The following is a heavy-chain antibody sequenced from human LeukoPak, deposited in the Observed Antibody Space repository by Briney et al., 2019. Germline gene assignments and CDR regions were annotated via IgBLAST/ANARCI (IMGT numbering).Heavy chain of an antibody. D-gene: IGHD5-18*01. CDR2: IRDDGSNK. V-gene: IGHV3-30*02. Sequence: GGSLRLSCAASGFTFNKYGMHWVRQAPGKGLEWVAFIRDDGSNKYYADSVKGRFTISRDNSKNTLYLQMNSLRTEDTAVYYCAREVSDTAMGLFDYWGQGTLVTVSS. J-gene: IGHJ4*02. CDR3: AREVSDTAMGLFDY. CDR1: GFTFNKYG.